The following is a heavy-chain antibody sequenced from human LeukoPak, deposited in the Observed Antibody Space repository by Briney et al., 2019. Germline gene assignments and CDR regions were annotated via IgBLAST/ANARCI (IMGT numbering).Heavy chain of an antibody. D-gene: IGHD5-18*01. J-gene: IGHJ3*02. CDR2: IYYSGST. Sequence: SETLSLTCTVSGGSISSSSYYWGWIRQPPGKGLEWIGSIYYSGSTYYNPSLKSRVTISVDTSKNQFSLKLSSVTAADTAVYYYASEVSYDQDAFDIWGQGTMVTVSS. V-gene: IGHV4-39*07. CDR1: GGSISSSSYY. CDR3: ASEVSYDQDAFDI.